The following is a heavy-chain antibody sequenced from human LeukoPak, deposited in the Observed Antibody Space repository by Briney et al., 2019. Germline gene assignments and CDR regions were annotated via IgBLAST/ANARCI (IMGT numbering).Heavy chain of an antibody. J-gene: IGHJ6*03. Sequence: GGSLRLSCEASGFTFNNYVMNWVRQAPGKGLEWVSSIIPSGGRTNYAESVKGRFTISRDNSKNTVELQMNTLRAEGTAVYYCAKGEDGFEYYYYIDGWGKGTTVTVSS. CDR1: GFTFNNYV. CDR3: AKGEDGFEYYYYIDG. V-gene: IGHV3-23*01. CDR2: IIPSGGRT. D-gene: IGHD2/OR15-2a*01.